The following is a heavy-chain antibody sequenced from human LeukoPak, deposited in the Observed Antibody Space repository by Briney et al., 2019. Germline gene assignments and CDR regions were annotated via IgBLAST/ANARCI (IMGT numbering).Heavy chain of an antibody. V-gene: IGHV6-1*01. CDR1: GDSASSISVV. CDR3: SLARSEYHYGMDV. CDR2: TYYRSKWYY. J-gene: IGHJ6*02. Sequence: SQTLSLTCAISGDSASSISVVWNWIRQSPSRGLEWLGRTYYRSKWYYEYAVSVKGRINISPDTSKNQFSLQLTSVTPEDTAVYYCSLARSEYHYGMDVWGQGTTVTVSS.